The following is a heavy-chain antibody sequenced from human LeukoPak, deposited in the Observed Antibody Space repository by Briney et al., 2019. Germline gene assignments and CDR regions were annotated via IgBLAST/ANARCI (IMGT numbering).Heavy chain of an antibody. J-gene: IGHJ4*02. CDR3: ARHPGYPTGTITFDY. V-gene: IGHV4-39*01. Sequence: SETLSLTCTVSGVSISSSSYCWGWSRQPPGKGLEWLVSIYYGGTIYYDPCLKSRVTISVDMSTNQLFLKLSCVSAADTAVYYCARHPGYPTGTITFDYWGEGGLVAVSS. CDR1: GVSISSSSYC. D-gene: IGHD1-1*01. CDR2: IYYGGTI.